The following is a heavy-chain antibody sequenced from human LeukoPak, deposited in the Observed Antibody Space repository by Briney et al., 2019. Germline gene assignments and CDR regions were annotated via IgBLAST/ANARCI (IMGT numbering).Heavy chain of an antibody. CDR2: IYWNDDK. Sequence: SGPTLVKPTQTLTLTCTFSGFSLSTSGVGVGWIRQPPGKALEWLALIYWNDDKRYSPSLKSRLTITKATSKNQVVLTMTNMDPVDTATYCCAHTYDSSGYYYDNWFDPWGQGTLVTVSS. CDR3: AHTYDSSGYYYDNWFDP. V-gene: IGHV2-5*01. CDR1: GFSLSTSGVG. J-gene: IGHJ5*02. D-gene: IGHD3-22*01.